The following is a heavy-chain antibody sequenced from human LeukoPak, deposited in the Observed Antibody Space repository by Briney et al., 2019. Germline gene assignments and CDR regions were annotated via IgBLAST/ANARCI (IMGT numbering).Heavy chain of an antibody. Sequence: GGSLRLSCAASGFTFSSYWMSWVRQGPGKGLEWVANIKQDGSEKYYVDSVKGRFTISRDNAKNSLYLQMNSLRAEDTAVYYCARVGCSSTSYAKVCYYFDYWGQGTLVTVSS. CDR1: GFTFSSYW. CDR2: IKQDGSEK. V-gene: IGHV3-7*01. D-gene: IGHD2-2*01. CDR3: ARVGCSSTSYAKVCYYFDY. J-gene: IGHJ4*02.